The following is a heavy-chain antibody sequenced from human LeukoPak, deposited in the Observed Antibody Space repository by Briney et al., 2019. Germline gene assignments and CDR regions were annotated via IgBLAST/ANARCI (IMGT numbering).Heavy chain of an antibody. V-gene: IGHV4-34*01. CDR3: ARYCSSTSCYWFDP. J-gene: IGHJ5*02. D-gene: IGHD2-2*01. CDR1: GGSFSGYY. Sequence: SETLSLTCAVYGGSFSGYYWSWIRQPPGKGLEWIGEINLSGSTKYNPSLKSRVTISGDTSKNQFSPRLSSVTAADTAVYYCARYCSSTSCYWFDPWGQGTLVTVSS. CDR2: INLSGST.